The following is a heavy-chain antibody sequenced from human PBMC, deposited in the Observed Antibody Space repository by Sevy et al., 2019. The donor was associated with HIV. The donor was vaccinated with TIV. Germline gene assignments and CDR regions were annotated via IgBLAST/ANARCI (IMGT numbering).Heavy chain of an antibody. CDR3: ASTSLRYFDY. V-gene: IGHV4-59*01. Sequence: SETLTLTCTVSGGSISSYYWSWIRQPPGKGLEWIGYIYYSGSTNYNPSLKSRVTISVDTSKNQFSLKLSSVTAADTAVYYCASTSLRYFDYWGQGTLVTVSS. CDR1: GGSISSYY. J-gene: IGHJ4*02. CDR2: IYYSGST. D-gene: IGHD3-3*01.